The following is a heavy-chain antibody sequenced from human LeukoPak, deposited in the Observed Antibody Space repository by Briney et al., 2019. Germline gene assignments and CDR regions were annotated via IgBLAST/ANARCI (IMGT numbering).Heavy chain of an antibody. D-gene: IGHD6-13*01. CDR2: ISSSSSYI. V-gene: IGHV3-21*01. J-gene: IGHJ3*02. CDR3: ARVRQQQLVRGAFDI. Sequence: PGGSLRLSCAASGFTFSSYSMNWVRQAPGKGLEWVSSISSSSSYIYYADSVKGRFTISRDNAKSSLYLQMNSLRAEDTAVYYCARVRQQQLVRGAFDIWGQGTMVTVSS. CDR1: GFTFSSYS.